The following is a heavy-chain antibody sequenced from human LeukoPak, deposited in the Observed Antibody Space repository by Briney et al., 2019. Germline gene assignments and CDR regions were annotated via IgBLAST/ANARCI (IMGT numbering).Heavy chain of an antibody. CDR2: ISSNGGST. D-gene: IGHD3-9*01. CDR1: GFTFSSYG. V-gene: IGHV3-64D*06. CDR3: VKDLHPDILTGYYDY. J-gene: IGHJ4*02. Sequence: PGGSLRLSCAASGFTFSSYGMHWVRQAPGKGLEYVSAISSNGGSTYYADSVKGRFTISRDNSKNTLYLQMSSLRAEDTAVYYCVKDLHPDILTGYYDYWGQGTLVTVSS.